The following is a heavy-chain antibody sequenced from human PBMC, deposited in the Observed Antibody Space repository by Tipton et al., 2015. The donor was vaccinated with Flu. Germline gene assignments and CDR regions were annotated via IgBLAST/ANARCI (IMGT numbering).Heavy chain of an antibody. V-gene: IGHV3-53*01. CDR3: ARGRGYCSTTTCLLPFDF. J-gene: IGHJ4*02. CDR1: GFTVTSNY. D-gene: IGHD2-2*01. CDR2: IYSGGTT. Sequence: AVSGFTVTSNYMAWVRQAPGRGLEWVSVIYSGGTTFYADSVKGRFTISRDNSKNTLYLQMNSLRVEDTAVYYCARGRGYCSTTTCLLPFDFWGQGMLVTVSS.